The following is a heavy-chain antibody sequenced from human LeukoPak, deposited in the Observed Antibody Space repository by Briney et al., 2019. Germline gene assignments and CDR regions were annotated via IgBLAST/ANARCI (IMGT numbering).Heavy chain of an antibody. V-gene: IGHV4-31*03. J-gene: IGHJ4*02. D-gene: IGHD2/OR15-2a*01. Sequence: PSDTLSPTCTVSGGSISRGGYFWSWIRQHPGKGLEWIGYTYYSGSTYYNPSLKSRVTISADTSKNQFSLKLSSVTAADTAVYYCARAKDYFDLFDYWGQGTLVTVSS. CDR2: TYYSGST. CDR1: GGSISRGGYF. CDR3: ARAKDYFDLFDY.